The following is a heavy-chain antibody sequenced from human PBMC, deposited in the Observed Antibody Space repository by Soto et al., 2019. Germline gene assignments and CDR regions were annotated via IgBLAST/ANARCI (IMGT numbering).Heavy chain of an antibody. J-gene: IGHJ3*02. CDR3: ARRYGWAFDI. D-gene: IGHD3-16*01. CDR2: IYYSGST. Sequence: QVQLQESGPGLVKPSETLSLTCTVSGGSISSYYWSWIRQPPGKGLEWIGYIYYSGSTNYNPSHKSRDTTPVDTSKNQFSLKLSSVTAAYTAVYYCARRYGWAFDIWGQGTMVTVSS. CDR1: GGSISSYY. V-gene: IGHV4-59*08.